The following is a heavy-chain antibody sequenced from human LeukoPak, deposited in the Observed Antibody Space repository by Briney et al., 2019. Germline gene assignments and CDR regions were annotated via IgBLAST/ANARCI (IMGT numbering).Heavy chain of an antibody. CDR1: RFTFSRYW. CDR3: ARDGNYYDSSGPADY. Sequence: GGSLRLSCAASRFTFSRYWMHWVRQAPGKGLVSVSRINSDGISTSYADSVKGRLTISRDNAKNTLYLQMNSLRAEDTAVYYCARDGNYYDSSGPADYWGQGTLGTVSA. V-gene: IGHV3-74*01. CDR2: INSDGIST. J-gene: IGHJ4*02. D-gene: IGHD3-22*01.